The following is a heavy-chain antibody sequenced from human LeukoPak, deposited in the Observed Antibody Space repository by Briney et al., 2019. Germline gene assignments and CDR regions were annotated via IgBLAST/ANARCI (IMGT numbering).Heavy chain of an antibody. CDR3: ARATYYYDSSSAY. V-gene: IGHV3-30-3*01. CDR2: ISYGGSNK. D-gene: IGHD3-22*01. Sequence: GRSLRLSCAASGFTFGSYAMHWVRQAPGKGLEWVAVISYGGSNKYYADSVKGRFTISTDNSKNTLYLQMNGLRAEDTAVYYCARATYYYDSSSAYWGQGTLVTVSS. J-gene: IGHJ4*02. CDR1: GFTFGSYA.